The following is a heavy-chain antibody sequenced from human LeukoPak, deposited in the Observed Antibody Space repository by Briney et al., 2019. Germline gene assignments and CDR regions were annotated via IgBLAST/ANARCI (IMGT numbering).Heavy chain of an antibody. CDR3: ARGPGSPSGDNYGRPVDY. V-gene: IGHV4-59*01. CDR2: IYYAGNT. Sequence: SETLSLTCTVSGGSIAKYYWSWIRQSPGKGLEHVGYIYYAGNTNYNPSLNSRVTISVDTSKKQFSLKLNSVTAADTAVYFCARGPGSPSGDNYGRPVDYWGQGTLVTVSS. J-gene: IGHJ4*02. CDR1: GGSIAKYY. D-gene: IGHD5-18*01.